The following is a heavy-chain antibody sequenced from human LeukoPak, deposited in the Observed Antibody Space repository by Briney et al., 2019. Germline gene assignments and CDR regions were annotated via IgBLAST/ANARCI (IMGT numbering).Heavy chain of an antibody. D-gene: IGHD3-22*01. CDR1: GFRFSDYT. CDR3: ARDSHKFDSSGYYPDAFDI. Sequence: GGSLRLSCAASGFRFSDYTMNWVRQAPGKGLEWVSYISSSGSSIYYADSVKGRFTISRDNAKKSLYLQMHSLRAEDTAVYYCARDSHKFDSSGYYPDAFDIWGQGTMVTVSS. J-gene: IGHJ3*02. CDR2: ISSSGSSI. V-gene: IGHV3-48*04.